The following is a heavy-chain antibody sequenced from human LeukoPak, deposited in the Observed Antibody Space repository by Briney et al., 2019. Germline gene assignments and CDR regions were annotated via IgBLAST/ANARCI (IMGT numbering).Heavy chain of an antibody. CDR3: ARVYSV. V-gene: IGHV4-30-2*01. Sequence: SQTLSLTCSVSGVSITRGDYWSWIRQPPGKGLEWIGYIYHSVSLYYNPSLKSRVTISADRSKNQFSLKLSSVTAADTAVYYCARVYSVWGQGTLVTVSS. D-gene: IGHD4-11*01. J-gene: IGHJ4*02. CDR2: IYHSVSL. CDR1: GVSITRGDY.